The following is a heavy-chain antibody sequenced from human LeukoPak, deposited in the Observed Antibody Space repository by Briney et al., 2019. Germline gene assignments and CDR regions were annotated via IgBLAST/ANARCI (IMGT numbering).Heavy chain of an antibody. D-gene: IGHD2-15*01. CDR1: GYTFTSYD. J-gene: IGHJ4*02. Sequence: ASVKVSCKASGYTFTSYDINWVRQATGQGLEWMGWMNPNSGNTGYAQRFQGRVTMTTDTSTSTAYMELRSLRSDDTAVYYCATGPPCSGGSCYSFKLDYWGQGTLVTVSS. CDR3: ATGPPCSGGSCYSFKLDY. CDR2: MNPNSGNT. V-gene: IGHV1-8*01.